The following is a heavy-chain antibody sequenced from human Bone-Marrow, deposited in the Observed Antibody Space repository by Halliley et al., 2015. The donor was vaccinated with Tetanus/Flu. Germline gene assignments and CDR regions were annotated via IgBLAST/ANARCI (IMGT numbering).Heavy chain of an antibody. CDR3: ARGIGYYFDQ. J-gene: IGHJ4*02. Sequence: WFXXXNYSGGTNSNAPLKIRLSISIDTSKNQFSLRLTSVTAADTAIYYCARGIGYYFDQWGQGILVPASS. D-gene: IGHD2-15*01. CDR2: XNYSGGT. V-gene: IGHV4-59*09.